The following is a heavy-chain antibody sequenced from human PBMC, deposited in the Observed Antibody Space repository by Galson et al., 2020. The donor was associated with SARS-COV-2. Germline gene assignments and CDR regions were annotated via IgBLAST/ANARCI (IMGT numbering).Heavy chain of an antibody. CDR1: GITFSRHW. CDR2: INSDGSTT. D-gene: IGHD2-15*01. CDR3: ARDFPDLGGHFDY. J-gene: IGHJ4*02. Sequence: GESLKISCAAPGITFSRHWMHWVRQAPGKGLVWVSRINSDGSTTDYADSVKGRFTMSRDTAKNTLYLEMDSLRAEDTAIYYCARDFPDLGGHFDYWGQGALVTVSS. V-gene: IGHV3-74*01.